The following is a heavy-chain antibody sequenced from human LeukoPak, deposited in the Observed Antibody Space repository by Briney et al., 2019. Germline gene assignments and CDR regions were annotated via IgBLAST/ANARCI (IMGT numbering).Heavy chain of an antibody. CDR1: GFTFTSYP. D-gene: IGHD5-24*01. CDR2: VNNNGGTT. V-gene: IGHV3-64D*06. Sequence: GGSLRLSCSASGFTFTSYPMHWVRQAPGKGLEYVAVVNNNGGTTYYADSVKGRFTISRDNSKNTLYLQMSSLRPEDTAVYYCVRGWRNMDVWGQGTTVTVSS. J-gene: IGHJ6*02. CDR3: VRGWRNMDV.